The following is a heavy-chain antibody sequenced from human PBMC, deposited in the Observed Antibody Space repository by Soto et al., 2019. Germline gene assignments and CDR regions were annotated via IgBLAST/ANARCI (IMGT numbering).Heavy chain of an antibody. Sequence: ASVKVSCKASGYIFTGYYINWVRQAPGQGLEWLGWINPNSGDTSYLQKFQGRVSMTTDTSINTAYMELGRVTSDDTAVYYCARPFCSTNSCHNWFDSWGQGTLVTVSS. V-gene: IGHV1-2*02. CDR2: INPNSGDT. D-gene: IGHD2-2*01. J-gene: IGHJ5*01. CDR1: GYIFTGYY. CDR3: ARPFCSTNSCHNWFDS.